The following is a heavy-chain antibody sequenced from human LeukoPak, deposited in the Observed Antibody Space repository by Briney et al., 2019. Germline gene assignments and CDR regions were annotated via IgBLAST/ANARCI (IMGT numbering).Heavy chain of an antibody. CDR2: MYYSGST. Sequence: GSLRLSCAASGFTFSSYSMNWVRQAPGKGLEWIGNMYYSGSTYYNPSLKSRVTISVDTSKNQFSLNLISATAADTAVYYCVLTGGYCSGGNCYHHFDSWGQGTLVTVSS. D-gene: IGHD2-15*01. CDR1: GFTFSSYS. CDR3: VLTGGYCSGGNCYHHFDS. V-gene: IGHV4-59*04. J-gene: IGHJ4*02.